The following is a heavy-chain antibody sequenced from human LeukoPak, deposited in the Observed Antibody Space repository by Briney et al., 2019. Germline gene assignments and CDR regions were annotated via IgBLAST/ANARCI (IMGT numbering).Heavy chain of an antibody. V-gene: IGHV1-69*06. J-gene: IGHJ6*04. CDR2: IIPIFGTA. Sequence: SVKVSCKASGGTFSSYAISWVRQAPGQGLEWMGGIIPIFGTANYAQKFQGRVTITADKSTSTAYMELSSLRSEDTAVYYSAARFYDILTGNYYYGMDVWGKGTTVTVSS. CDR3: AARFYDILTGNYYYGMDV. CDR1: GGTFSSYA. D-gene: IGHD3-9*01.